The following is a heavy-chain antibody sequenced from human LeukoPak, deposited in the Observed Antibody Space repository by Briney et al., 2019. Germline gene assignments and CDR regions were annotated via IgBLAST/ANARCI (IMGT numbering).Heavy chain of an antibody. CDR2: IYYSGST. D-gene: IGHD3-22*01. V-gene: IGHV4-39*01. CDR3: ARHYDSSGYYAYYYYYGMDV. J-gene: IGHJ6*02. CDR1: GGSISSSSYY. Sequence: PSETLSLTCTVSGGSISSSSYYWGWIRQPPGKGLEWIGSIYYSGSTYYNPSLKSRVTISVDTSKNQFSLKLSSVTAADTAVYYCARHYDSSGYYAYYYYYGMDVWGQGTTVTVSS.